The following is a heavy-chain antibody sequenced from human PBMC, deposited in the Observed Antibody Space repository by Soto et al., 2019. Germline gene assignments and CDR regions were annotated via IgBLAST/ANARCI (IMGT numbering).Heavy chain of an antibody. CDR3: ARLQRVWNRHEKPYYYYGMDV. D-gene: IGHD1-1*01. V-gene: IGHV4-39*01. CDR1: GGRIRSRTDY. CDR2: IYYTGYT. Sequence: PXESLELTCSVWGGRIRSRTDYWGWIRQPPGKGMQWIGTIYYTGYTHYTPSLQSRVTISLDTPNNQFSLNLSSVTAADSAVYYCARLQRVWNRHEKPYYYYGMDVWGPGTTVTVSS. J-gene: IGHJ6*02.